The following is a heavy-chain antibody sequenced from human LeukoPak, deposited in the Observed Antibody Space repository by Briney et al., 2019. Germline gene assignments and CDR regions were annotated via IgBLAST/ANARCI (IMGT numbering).Heavy chain of an antibody. Sequence: GGSLRLSCAASGFTFSSYGMHWVRQAPGKGLEWVSAISGSGGSTYYADSVKGRFTISRDNSKNTLYLQMNSLRAEDTAVYYCARSPAGANYYLDVWGKGTTVTISS. J-gene: IGHJ6*03. CDR1: GFTFSSYG. CDR2: ISGSGGST. D-gene: IGHD1-14*01. CDR3: ARSPAGANYYLDV. V-gene: IGHV3-23*01.